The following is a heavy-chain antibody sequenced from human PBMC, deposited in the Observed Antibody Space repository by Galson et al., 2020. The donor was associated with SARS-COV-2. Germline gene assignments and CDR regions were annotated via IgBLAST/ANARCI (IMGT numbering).Heavy chain of an antibody. V-gene: IGHV3-73*01. J-gene: IGHJ6*02. CDR3: ARSIIVVPVDMRSDYYYYALDV. CDR2: VRGKADNYAT. D-gene: IGHD2-2*01. CDR1: EFTFSGSA. Sequence: GESLKISCTASEFTFSGSAIHWVRQASGKGLEWVGRVRGKADNYATEYAASVKGRFTISRDDSKNTANLQMNSLRTEDTAVYYCARSIIVVPVDMRSDYYYYALDVWGQGTTVTASS.